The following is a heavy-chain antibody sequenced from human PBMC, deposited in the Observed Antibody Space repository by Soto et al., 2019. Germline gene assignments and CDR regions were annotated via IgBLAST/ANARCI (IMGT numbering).Heavy chain of an antibody. D-gene: IGHD6-19*01. CDR3: ARVTSGRYFDY. J-gene: IGHJ4*02. CDR2: IKQDGSEK. V-gene: IGHV3-7*01. Sequence: GGSLRLSCAASGFTFSSYWMSWVRQAPGKGLEWVANIKQDGSEKYYVDSVKGRFTISRDNAKNSLYLQMNSLRAEDTAVDYCARVTSGRYFDYWGQGTLVTVSS. CDR1: GFTFSSYW.